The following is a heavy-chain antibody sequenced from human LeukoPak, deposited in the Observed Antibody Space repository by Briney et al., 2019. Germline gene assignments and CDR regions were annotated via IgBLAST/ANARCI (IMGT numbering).Heavy chain of an antibody. D-gene: IGHD6-19*01. CDR2: IYYSGST. J-gene: IGHJ4*02. Sequence: PSETLSLTCTVSGGSVSSGSYYWSWIRQPPGKGLEWIGYIYYSGSTNYNPSLKSRVTISVDTSKNQFSLKLSSVTAADTAVYYCARVSSYSSGWYDIDYWGQGTLVTVSS. CDR3: ARVSSYSSGWYDIDY. V-gene: IGHV4-61*01. CDR1: GGSVSSGSYY.